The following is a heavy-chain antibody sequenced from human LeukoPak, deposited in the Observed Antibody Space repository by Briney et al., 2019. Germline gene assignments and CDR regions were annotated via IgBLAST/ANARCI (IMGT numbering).Heavy chain of an antibody. V-gene: IGHV1-2*02. D-gene: IGHD6-19*01. CDR2: INPTTGGT. CDR3: ASSIAPTSPAAGFDP. CDR1: GYTFTGYY. J-gene: IGHJ5*02. Sequence: ASVKVSCKASGYTFTGYYIHWVRQAPGQGLEWLRWINPTTGGTKYAQKFEGRVTMTRDTSITTAYMELSRLRSDDTAVYYCASSIAPTSPAAGFDPWGQGTLVTVSS.